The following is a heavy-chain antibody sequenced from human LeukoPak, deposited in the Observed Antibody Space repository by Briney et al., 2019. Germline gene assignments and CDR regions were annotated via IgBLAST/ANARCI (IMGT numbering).Heavy chain of an antibody. D-gene: IGHD2-2*01. CDR2: INAGNGNT. CDR3: ARDDIVVVPAEYYYYYYGMDV. J-gene: IGHJ6*02. V-gene: IGHV1-3*01. CDR1: GYTFTSYA. Sequence: GASVKVSCKVSGYTFTSYAMHWVRQAPGQRLEWMGWINAGNGNTKYSQKFQGRVTITRDTSASTAYKELSSLRSEDTAVYYCARDDIVVVPAEYYYYYYGMDVWSQGTTVTVSS.